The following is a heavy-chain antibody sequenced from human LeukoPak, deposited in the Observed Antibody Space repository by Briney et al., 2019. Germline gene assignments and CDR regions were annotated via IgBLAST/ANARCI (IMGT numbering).Heavy chain of an antibody. CDR2: INPNSGGT. D-gene: IGHD3-22*01. J-gene: IGHJ4*02. V-gene: IGHV1-2*02. CDR1: GYTFTGYY. CDR3: ARDYRYYGSSGYYPY. Sequence: ASVKLSCKASGYTFTGYYVHWVRQAPGQGLEWVGWINPNSGGTNYVQKFKGRVTMTRDTSISTVYMELSRLRTDDTAVYYCARDYRYYGSSGYYPYWGQGILVTVSS.